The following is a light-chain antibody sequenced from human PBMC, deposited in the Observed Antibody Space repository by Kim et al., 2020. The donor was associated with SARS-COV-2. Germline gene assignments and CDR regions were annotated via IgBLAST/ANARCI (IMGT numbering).Light chain of an antibody. CDR3: SGWDETLSARV. V-gene: IGLV1-47*02. Sequence: QSALTQTPSASGTPGQTVTISCSGGSSNIGKTYVYWYQQLPGTAPRLLIYANSQRPSGVPDRFSGSKSGTSASLAISGLRSEDEADYYCSGWDETLSARVFGGGTQLTVL. J-gene: IGLJ3*02. CDR1: SSNIGKTY. CDR2: ANS.